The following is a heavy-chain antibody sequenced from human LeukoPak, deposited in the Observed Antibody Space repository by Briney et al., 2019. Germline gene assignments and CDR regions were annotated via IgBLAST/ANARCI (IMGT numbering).Heavy chain of an antibody. D-gene: IGHD5-24*01. Sequence: SETLSLTCAVPGGSISSSNWWSWVRQPPGKGLEWIGEIYHSGSTNYNPSLKSRATISVDESKNQFSLKLSSVTAADTAVYYCARSLPLRDDAFDIWGQGTMVTVSS. CDR2: IYHSGST. V-gene: IGHV4-4*02. J-gene: IGHJ3*02. CDR3: ARSLPLRDDAFDI. CDR1: GGSISSSNW.